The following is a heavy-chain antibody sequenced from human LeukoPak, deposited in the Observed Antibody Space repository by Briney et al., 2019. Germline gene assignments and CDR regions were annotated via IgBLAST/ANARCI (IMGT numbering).Heavy chain of an antibody. J-gene: IGHJ4*02. V-gene: IGHV3-23*01. CDR2: ISGSGGST. Sequence: GGSLRLSCAASGFTFSSYARSWVRQAPGKGLEWVSAISGSGGSTYYADSVKGRFTISRDNSKNTLYLQMNSLRAEDTAVYYCAKDHYDYGDYVFLAGYDYWGQGTLVTVSS. CDR3: AKDHYDYGDYVFLAGYDY. CDR1: GFTFSSYA. D-gene: IGHD4-17*01.